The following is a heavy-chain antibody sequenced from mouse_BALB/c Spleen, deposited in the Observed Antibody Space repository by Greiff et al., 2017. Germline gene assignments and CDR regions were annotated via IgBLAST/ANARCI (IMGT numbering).Heavy chain of an antibody. Sequence: EVKLMESGGGLVQPKGSLKLSCAASGFTFNTYAMNWVRQAPGKGLEWVARIRSKSNNYATYYADSVKDRFTISRDDSQSMLYLQMNNLKTEDTAMYYCVRQTSTMITSYAMDYWGQGTSVTVSS. CDR1: GFTFNTYA. J-gene: IGHJ4*01. CDR3: VRQTSTMITSYAMDY. V-gene: IGHV10-1*02. D-gene: IGHD2-4*01. CDR2: IRSKSNNYAT.